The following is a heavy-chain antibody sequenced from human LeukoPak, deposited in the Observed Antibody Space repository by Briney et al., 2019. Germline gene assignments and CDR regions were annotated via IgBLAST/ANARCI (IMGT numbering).Heavy chain of an antibody. J-gene: IGHJ4*02. CDR3: ATTGIFGVAKGY. Sequence: GGSLRPSCVASGFSISSHSLMWVRQPQGKGLEWVSQISSSGESVNYADAVKGRFIISRDNAKKSLSLQMDSLRIEDTAVYYCATTGIFGVAKGYWGQGTLVTVSS. D-gene: IGHD3-3*01. CDR2: ISSSGESV. CDR1: GFSISSHS. V-gene: IGHV3-48*01.